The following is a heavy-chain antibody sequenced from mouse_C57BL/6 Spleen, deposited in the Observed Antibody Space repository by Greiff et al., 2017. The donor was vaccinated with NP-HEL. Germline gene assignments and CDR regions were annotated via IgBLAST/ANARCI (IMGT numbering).Heavy chain of an antibody. J-gene: IGHJ4*01. CDR2: IWSGGST. CDR1: GFSLTSYG. V-gene: IGHV2-2*01. CDR3: ARNLRNLLPSMDY. D-gene: IGHD1-1*01. Sequence: QVQLQQSGPGLVQPSQSLSITCTVSGFSLTSYGVHWVRQSPGKGLEWLGVIWSGGSTDYNAAFISSMSISKDNSKSQVFFKMNSLQADDTAIYYCARNLRNLLPSMDYWGQGTSVTVSS.